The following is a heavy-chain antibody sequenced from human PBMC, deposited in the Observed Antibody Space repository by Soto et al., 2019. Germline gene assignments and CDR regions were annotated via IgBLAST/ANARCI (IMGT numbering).Heavy chain of an antibody. J-gene: IGHJ4*02. D-gene: IGHD1-26*01. V-gene: IGHV4-39*01. CDR1: GGSISSSSYY. CDR3: ARTAVEVGATCFDS. CDR2: IYYSGST. Sequence: QLQLQESGPGLVKPSETLSLTGTVSGGSISSSSYYWGWIRQPPGKGLEWIGSIYYSGSTYYNPPLKGRVTISVDKSKHQFSLKLSSVTAADTAVYSCARTAVEVGATCFDSWGQGTLVTVSS.